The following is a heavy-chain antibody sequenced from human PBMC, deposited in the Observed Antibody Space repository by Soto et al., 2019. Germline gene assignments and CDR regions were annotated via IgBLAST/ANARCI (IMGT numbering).Heavy chain of an antibody. CDR1: GFTFSSYA. J-gene: IGHJ1*01. CDR2: ISGSGGST. D-gene: IGHD4-17*01. V-gene: IGHV3-23*01. Sequence: EVQLLESGGGLVQPGGSLRLSCAASGFTFSSYAMSWVRQAPGKGLEWVSAISGSGGSTYYADSVKGRFTISRDNSKNTLYLQMNSLRAEDTAVYYCAKDDAWDYGVSAEYFQHWGQGTLVTVSS. CDR3: AKDDAWDYGVSAEYFQH.